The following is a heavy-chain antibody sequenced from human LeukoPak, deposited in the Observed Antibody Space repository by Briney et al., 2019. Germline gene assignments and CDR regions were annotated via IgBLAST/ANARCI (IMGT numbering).Heavy chain of an antibody. J-gene: IGHJ4*02. CDR1: GFTFSSYG. D-gene: IGHD1-26*01. Sequence: GSLRLSCTASGFTFSSYGMTWVRQAPGKGLEWVSHINSGGHGISYADSVRGRFTISRDNAESSVSLQMNSLTAEDTAVYYCARDAEGDREFDYWGQGTLVTVSS. CDR2: INSGGHGI. CDR3: ARDAEGDREFDY. V-gene: IGHV3-48*03.